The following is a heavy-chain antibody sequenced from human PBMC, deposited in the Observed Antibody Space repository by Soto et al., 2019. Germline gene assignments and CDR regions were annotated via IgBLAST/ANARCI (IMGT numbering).Heavy chain of an antibody. D-gene: IGHD2-8*01. V-gene: IGHV4-30-4*01. CDR2: IYYSGST. CDR1: GGSISSGDYY. CDR3: AREFRAYCTNGVCYNVFDY. J-gene: IGHJ4*02. Sequence: PSETLSLTCTVSGGSISSGDYYWGWIRQPPGKGLEWIGYIYYSGSTYYNPSLKSRVTISVDTSKNQFSLKLSSVTAADTAVYYCAREFRAYCTNGVCYNVFDYWGQGTLVTVSS.